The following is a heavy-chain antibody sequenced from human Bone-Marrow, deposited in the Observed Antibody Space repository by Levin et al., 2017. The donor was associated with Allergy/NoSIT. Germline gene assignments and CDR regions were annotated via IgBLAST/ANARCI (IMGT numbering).Heavy chain of an antibody. CDR2: ISTSSAYI. D-gene: IGHD2/OR15-2a*01. Sequence: GESLKISCEASGFVFNSYTMSWVRQAPGKGLEWVSSISTSSAYIYYADSVKDRFIISRDNAKNSLFLEMSSLRAGDTALYFCARILEVIVPPPDAFDLWGQGTGVSVSS. J-gene: IGHJ3*01. CDR3: ARILEVIVPPPDAFDL. V-gene: IGHV3-21*06. CDR1: GFVFNSYT.